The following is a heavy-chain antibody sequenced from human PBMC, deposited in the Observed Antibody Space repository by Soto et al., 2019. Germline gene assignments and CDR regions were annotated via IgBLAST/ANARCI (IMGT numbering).Heavy chain of an antibody. Sequence: QVQLQQWGAGLLKPSETLSLTCAVYVGSFSGYYWSWIRQPPGKGLEWIGEIIHSGSTNYNPSLNSRVTISVDTSKNHFSLNLSFVTAADTAVYYCARGWGYCSGGSCYSSSLYFDYWGQETLVTVSS. D-gene: IGHD2-15*01. V-gene: IGHV4-34*01. J-gene: IGHJ4*02. CDR1: VGSFSGYY. CDR2: IIHSGST. CDR3: ARGWGYCSGGSCYSSSLYFDY.